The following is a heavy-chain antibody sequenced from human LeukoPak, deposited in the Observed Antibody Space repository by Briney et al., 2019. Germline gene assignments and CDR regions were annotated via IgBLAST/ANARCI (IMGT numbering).Heavy chain of an antibody. Sequence: ASVKVSCKASGYTFTGYYMHWVRQAPGQGLEWMGRINPNSGGTYYAQQFQGRVTMTRDTSISTAYMELSRLRSDDTAVYYCARDPRIAVAGKYFDYWGQGTLVTVSS. D-gene: IGHD6-19*01. J-gene: IGHJ4*02. CDR2: INPNSGGT. CDR3: ARDPRIAVAGKYFDY. V-gene: IGHV1-2*06. CDR1: GYTFTGYY.